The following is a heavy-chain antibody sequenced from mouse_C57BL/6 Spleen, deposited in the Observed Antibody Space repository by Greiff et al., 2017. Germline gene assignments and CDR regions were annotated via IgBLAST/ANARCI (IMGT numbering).Heavy chain of an antibody. CDR2: IDPSDSET. V-gene: IGHV1-52*01. Sequence: QVQLQQPGAELVRPGSSVKLSCKASGYTFPSYWMHWVKQRPIQGLEWIGNIDPSDSETHYTQKFKDKATLTVVKSSSTAYMQLSRLTSDDSAVYYCALRDYGNWFAYWGQGTLVTVSA. CDR1: GYTFPSYW. CDR3: ALRDYGNWFAY. J-gene: IGHJ3*01. D-gene: IGHD2-1*01.